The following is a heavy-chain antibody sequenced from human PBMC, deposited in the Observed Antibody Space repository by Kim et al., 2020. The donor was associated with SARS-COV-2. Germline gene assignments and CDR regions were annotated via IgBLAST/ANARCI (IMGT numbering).Heavy chain of an antibody. CDR3: ARHESGSSSGDAFDI. Sequence: PSLQSRVTISVDTSKNQFSLKLSSVTAADTAVYYCARHESGSSSGDAFDIWGQGTMVTVSS. D-gene: IGHD6-6*01. J-gene: IGHJ3*02. V-gene: IGHV4-59*08.